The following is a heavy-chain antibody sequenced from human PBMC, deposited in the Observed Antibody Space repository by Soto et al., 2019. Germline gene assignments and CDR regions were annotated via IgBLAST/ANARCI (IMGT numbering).Heavy chain of an antibody. J-gene: IGHJ4*02. CDR1: GGSFSGYY. Sequence: PSETLSLTCAVYGGSFSGYYWSWIRQPPGKGLEWIGEINHSGSTNYNPSLKSRVTISVDTSKNQFSLKLSSVTAADTAVYYCARSAGTTVNNWGQGTLVTVPS. V-gene: IGHV4-34*01. CDR3: ARSAGTTVNN. D-gene: IGHD4-17*01. CDR2: INHSGST.